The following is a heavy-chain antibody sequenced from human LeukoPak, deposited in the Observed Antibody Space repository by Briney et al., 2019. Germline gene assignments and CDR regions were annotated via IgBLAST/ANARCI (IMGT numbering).Heavy chain of an antibody. Sequence: SETLSLTCTVSGGSISSYYWSWIRQPAGKGLEWIGRIYTSGSTNYNPSLKSRVTMSVDTSKNQFSLKLSSVTAADTAVYYCARSSLRYFDWLPTKTGGSDAFDIWGQGTMVTVSS. CDR1: GGSISSYY. D-gene: IGHD3-9*01. J-gene: IGHJ3*02. V-gene: IGHV4-4*07. CDR3: ARSSLRYFDWLPTKTGGSDAFDI. CDR2: IYTSGST.